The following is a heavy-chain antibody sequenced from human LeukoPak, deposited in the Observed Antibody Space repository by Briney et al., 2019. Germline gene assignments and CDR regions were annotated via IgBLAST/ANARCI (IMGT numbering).Heavy chain of an antibody. J-gene: IGHJ4*02. V-gene: IGHV3-74*01. CDR1: GLAFSAYK. CDR2: ISTDGYTT. Sequence: GVLRLSCAASGLAFSAYKMHWVRQAPRKGLVWVSRISTDGYTTDYAAFVQGRFTASRDNTKNTWSLEMNSLRAEDTAVYYCVVGGSPGYWGQGTLVTVSS. D-gene: IGHD2-15*01. CDR3: VVGGSPGY.